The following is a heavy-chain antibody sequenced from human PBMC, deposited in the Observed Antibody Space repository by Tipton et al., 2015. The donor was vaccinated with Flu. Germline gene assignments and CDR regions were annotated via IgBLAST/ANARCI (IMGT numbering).Heavy chain of an antibody. CDR3: ARRRGGDYPYFDY. Sequence: SLRLSCAASGFSVSSNYMSWVRQAPGKGLEWVSVIYSGGSTYYADSVKGRFTISRDNSKLYLQMNSLRAEDTAVYYCARRRGGDYPYFDYWGQGTLVTVSS. CDR2: IYSGGST. J-gene: IGHJ4*02. D-gene: IGHD4-17*01. V-gene: IGHV3-53*01. CDR1: GFSVSSNY.